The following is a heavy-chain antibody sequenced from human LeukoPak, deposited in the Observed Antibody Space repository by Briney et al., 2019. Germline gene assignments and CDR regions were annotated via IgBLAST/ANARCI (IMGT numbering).Heavy chain of an antibody. CDR2: ISAYNGNT. CDR3: ARVGPFGSGWPDY. Sequence: ASAKDSCKASGYTFSIYGISWGSPAPGQGLECMVWISAYNGNTNYAQKLQGRVNMTIDTSTSTAYMELRSLRSDDTAVYYCARVGPFGSGWPDYWGQGTLVTVSS. J-gene: IGHJ4*02. CDR1: GYTFSIYG. V-gene: IGHV1-18*01. D-gene: IGHD6-19*01.